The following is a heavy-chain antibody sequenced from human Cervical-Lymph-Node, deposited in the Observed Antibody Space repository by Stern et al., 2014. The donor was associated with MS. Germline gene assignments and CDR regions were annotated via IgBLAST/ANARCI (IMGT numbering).Heavy chain of an antibody. D-gene: IGHD6-6*01. J-gene: IGHJ4*02. CDR2: ISSSSSTT. CDR1: GFTFSSYG. CDR3: ARGGAARPDY. V-gene: IGHV3-48*01. Sequence: EVHLVESGGGLVQPGGSLRLSCAASGFTFSSYGMNWVRQAPGKGLEWVSYISSSSSTTNYADSVKGRFTISRDNAKKSLYLQVNSLRADDTAVYFCARGGAARPDYWGQGTLVTVSS.